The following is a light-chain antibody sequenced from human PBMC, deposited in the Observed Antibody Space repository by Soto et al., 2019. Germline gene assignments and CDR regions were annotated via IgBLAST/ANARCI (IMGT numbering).Light chain of an antibody. CDR1: QSVLYSSNNKNY. CDR2: WAS. J-gene: IGKJ1*01. V-gene: IGKV4-1*01. Sequence: DIVMTQSPDSLAVSLGERATINCKSSQSVLYSSNNKNYLAWYQQKPGQPPKLLIYWASTRESGVPDRFSGSGCGTYFTLTISSLQAEDVAIYYCQQYYSTLRTFGHGTKVEIK. CDR3: QQYYSTLRT.